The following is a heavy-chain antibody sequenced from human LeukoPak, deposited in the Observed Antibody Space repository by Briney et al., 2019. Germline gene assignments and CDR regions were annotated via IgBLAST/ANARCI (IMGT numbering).Heavy chain of an antibody. Sequence: ASVKVSCKASGYTFTGYYMHWVRQAPGQGLEWMGRINPNSGGTNYAQKFQGRVTMTRDTSISTAYMELSRLRSDDTAVYYCARGSTSMYYDFWSGYFSPDYWGQGTLVTVFS. CDR2: INPNSGGT. V-gene: IGHV1-2*06. CDR3: ARGSTSMYYDFWSGYFSPDY. CDR1: GYTFTGYY. J-gene: IGHJ4*02. D-gene: IGHD3-3*01.